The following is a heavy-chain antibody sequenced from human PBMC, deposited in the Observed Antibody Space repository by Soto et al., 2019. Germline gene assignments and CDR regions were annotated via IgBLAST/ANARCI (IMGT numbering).Heavy chain of an antibody. Sequence: SVKVSCKASGGTFSSYAISWVRQAPGQGLEWMGGIIPIFGTANYAQKFQGRVTITADKSTGTAYMELSSLRSEDTAVYYCARSLRFLEWSPSGSYYYYGMDVWGQGTTVTVSS. CDR3: ARSLRFLEWSPSGSYYYYGMDV. CDR2: IIPIFGTA. CDR1: GGTFSSYA. D-gene: IGHD3-3*01. J-gene: IGHJ6*02. V-gene: IGHV1-69*06.